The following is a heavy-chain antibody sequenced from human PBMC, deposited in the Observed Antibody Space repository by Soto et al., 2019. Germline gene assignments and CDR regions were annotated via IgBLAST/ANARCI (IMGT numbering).Heavy chain of an antibody. CDR3: ATAPRRQGFENWFDP. CDR1: GGTFSSYT. Sequence: GASVKVSCKASGGTFSSYTISWVRQAPGQGLEWMGRIIPILGIANYAQKFQGRVTITADKSTSTAYMELSSLRSEDTAVSYCATAPRRQGFENWFDPWGQGTLVTVSS. J-gene: IGHJ5*02. CDR2: IIPILGIA. V-gene: IGHV1-69*02.